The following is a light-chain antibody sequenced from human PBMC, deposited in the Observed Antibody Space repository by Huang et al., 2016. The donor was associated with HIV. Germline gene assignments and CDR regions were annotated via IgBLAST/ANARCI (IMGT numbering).Light chain of an antibody. Sequence: EKVMTQSPATLSVSPGERATLSCRASQSVSSNLAWYQQKPGQAPRLLMYGASTRATGIPARVSGSGSGTEFTLTISSLQSEDFAVYDCQQYNNWPWTFGQGTKVEIK. V-gene: IGKV3-15*01. CDR2: GAS. CDR1: QSVSSN. CDR3: QQYNNWPWT. J-gene: IGKJ1*01.